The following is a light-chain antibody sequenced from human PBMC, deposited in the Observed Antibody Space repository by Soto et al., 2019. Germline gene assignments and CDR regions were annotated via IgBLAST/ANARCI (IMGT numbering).Light chain of an antibody. CDR2: EDN. V-gene: IGLV6-57*02. J-gene: IGLJ2*01. CDR1: SGNIDDYY. CDR3: QSYDTANRVV. Sequence: NFMLTQPHSVSESPGKTVITSCTGSSGNIDDYYVQWYQQRPGRAPTTVIYEDNQRPSGVPDRFSGSIDSSSNSASLTISGLQTEDEADYYCQSYDTANRVVFGGGIKLTVL.